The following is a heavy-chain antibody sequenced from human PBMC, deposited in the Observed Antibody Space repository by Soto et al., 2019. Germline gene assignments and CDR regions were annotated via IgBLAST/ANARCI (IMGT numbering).Heavy chain of an antibody. D-gene: IGHD3-9*01. Sequence: EVQLVESGGGLVQPGGSLRLSCAASGFTFSAHWFHWVRQVPGKGLLWVSRINTDGSSTNYADSVKGRFTIARDGARNTVYLQVNSLRGVDTAEYNCMMGIRDWYVIDYRGRGTHVTVSS. V-gene: IGHV3-74*01. CDR1: GFTFSAHW. CDR2: INTDGSST. CDR3: MMGIRDWYVIDY. J-gene: IGHJ4*02.